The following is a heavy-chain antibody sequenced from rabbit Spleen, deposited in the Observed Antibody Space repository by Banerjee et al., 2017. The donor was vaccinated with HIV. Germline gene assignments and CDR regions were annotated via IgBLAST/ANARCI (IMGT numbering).Heavy chain of an antibody. CDR1: GVSFSNNHY. V-gene: IGHV1S40*01. Sequence: QSLEESGGDLVKPGASLTLTCIASGVSFSNNHYMCWVRQAPGKGLEWIACIEGGSSAFSYFASWAKGRFTISKTSSTTVTLQMTSLTAADTATYFCARDSGSSFSSYGMDLWGPGTLVTVS. D-gene: IGHD8-1*01. J-gene: IGHJ6*01. CDR2: IEGGSSAFS. CDR3: ARDSGSSFSSYGMDL.